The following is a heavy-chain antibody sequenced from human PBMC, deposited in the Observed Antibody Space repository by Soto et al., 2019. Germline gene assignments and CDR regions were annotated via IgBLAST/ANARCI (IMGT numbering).Heavy chain of an antibody. V-gene: IGHV4-34*01. D-gene: IGHD6-19*01. CDR2: INHSGST. J-gene: IGHJ4*02. CDR1: GGSFSGYY. Sequence: PSETLSLTCAVYGGSFSGYYWSWIRQPPGKGLEWIGEINHSGSTNYNPSLKSRVTISVDTSKNQFSLKLSSVTAADTAVYYCARGVAAYFDYWGQGTLVTVYS. CDR3: ARGVAAYFDY.